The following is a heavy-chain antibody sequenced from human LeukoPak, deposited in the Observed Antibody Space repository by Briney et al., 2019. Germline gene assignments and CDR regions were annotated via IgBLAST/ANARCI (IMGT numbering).Heavy chain of an antibody. Sequence: PSGTLSLTCAVSGGSISSSNWWSWVRQPPGKGLEWIGSIYHSGSTYYNPSLKSRVTISVDTSKNQFSLKLSSVTAADTAVHYCARAVDSGWTDYWGQGTLVTVSS. CDR1: GGSISSSNW. J-gene: IGHJ4*02. V-gene: IGHV4-4*02. CDR2: IYHSGST. CDR3: ARAVDSGWTDY. D-gene: IGHD6-19*01.